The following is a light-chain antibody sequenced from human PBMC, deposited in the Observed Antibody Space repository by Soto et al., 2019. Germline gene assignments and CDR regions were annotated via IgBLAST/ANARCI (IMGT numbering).Light chain of an antibody. CDR3: QSWSTDIRV. Sequence: QLVLTQPPSASASLGASVKLTCTLSSAHNRDAIAWHQQQPEKGPRYLMKLNRDGSHSKGDVIPGRFSGSSSGAERYLTISSLQAEDEADYYCQSWSTDIRVFGGGTKLTVL. J-gene: IGLJ3*02. CDR1: SAHNRDA. CDR2: LNRDGSH. V-gene: IGLV4-69*01.